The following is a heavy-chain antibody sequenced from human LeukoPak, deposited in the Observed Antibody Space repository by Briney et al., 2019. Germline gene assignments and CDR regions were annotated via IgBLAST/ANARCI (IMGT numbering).Heavy chain of an antibody. J-gene: IGHJ4*02. CDR1: GGSISSSSYY. CDR3: ARHTTIFGHFGY. Sequence: SETLSLTCTVSGGSISSSSYYWGWIRQPPGKGLEWIGSMYYSGSTYYNPSLKGQVTISVDTSKNQFSLKLSSVTAADTAVYYCARHTTIFGHFGYWGQGTLVTVSS. D-gene: IGHD3-3*01. CDR2: MYYSGST. V-gene: IGHV4-39*01.